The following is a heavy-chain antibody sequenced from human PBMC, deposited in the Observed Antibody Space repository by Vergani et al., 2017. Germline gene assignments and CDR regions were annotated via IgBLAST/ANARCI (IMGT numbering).Heavy chain of an antibody. CDR1: GGSISSGGYY. Sequence: QVQLQESGPGLVKPSQTMSLTCTVSGGSISSGGYYWSWIRQHPGKGLEWIGYIYYSGSTYYNPSLKSRVTISVDTSKNQFSLKLSSVTAADTAVYYCARDPRGYGGDPEDYYYGMDVWGQGTTVTVSS. V-gene: IGHV4-31*03. D-gene: IGHD2-21*02. CDR2: IYYSGST. CDR3: ARDPRGYGGDPEDYYYGMDV. J-gene: IGHJ6*02.